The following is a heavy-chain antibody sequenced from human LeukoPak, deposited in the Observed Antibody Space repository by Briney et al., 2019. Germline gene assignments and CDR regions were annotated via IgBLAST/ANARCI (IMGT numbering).Heavy chain of an antibody. Sequence: GGSLRHSCAASGFTFSSYAMSWVRQAPGKGLESVSSISNSGGRTFYTDSVKGRFTISRDNSKITLYLQMNSLRAEDTAVYYCAKSYNGYESKPDYWGQGTLVTVSS. D-gene: IGHD5-12*01. J-gene: IGHJ4*02. CDR1: GFTFSSYA. CDR3: AKSYNGYESKPDY. V-gene: IGHV3-23*01. CDR2: ISNSGGRT.